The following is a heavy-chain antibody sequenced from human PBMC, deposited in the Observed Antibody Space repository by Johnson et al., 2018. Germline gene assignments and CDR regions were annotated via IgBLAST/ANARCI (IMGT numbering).Heavy chain of an antibody. CDR3: GRGAALVVPASRNYYYYGMDV. V-gene: IGHV3-33*01. D-gene: IGHD2-2*01. CDR2: IWYDGSNK. Sequence: QVQLVQSGGGVVQPGRSLRLSCAASGFTFSSYGMHWVRQAPGKGLEWVAVIWYDGSNKYYADSVKGRFAISRDNSKNTLYLQMNSLGAEDTGVNYWGRGAALVVPASRNYYYYGMDVWGQGTTVTVSS. J-gene: IGHJ6*02. CDR1: GFTFSSYG.